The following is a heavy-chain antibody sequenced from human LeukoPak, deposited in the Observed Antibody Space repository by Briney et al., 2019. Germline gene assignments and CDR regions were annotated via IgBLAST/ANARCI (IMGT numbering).Heavy chain of an antibody. CDR2: INPNSGGT. D-gene: IGHD2-2*02. CDR3: ARDPYCSSTSCYNDY. J-gene: IGHJ4*02. V-gene: IGHV1-2*02. Sequence: ASVEVSCKASGYTFTGYYMHWVRQAPGQGLGWMGWINPNSGGTNYAQKFQGRVTMTRDTSISTAYMELSRLRSDDTAVYYCARDPYCSSTSCYNDYWGQGTLVTVSS. CDR1: GYTFTGYY.